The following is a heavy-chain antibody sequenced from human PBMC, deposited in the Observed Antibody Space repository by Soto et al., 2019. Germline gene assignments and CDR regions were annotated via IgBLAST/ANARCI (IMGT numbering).Heavy chain of an antibody. V-gene: IGHV1-18*01. J-gene: IGHJ6*03. CDR1: GYTFSSYP. CDR3: ARGTVAPAAIDYMDV. CDR2: ISPYNGNT. Sequence: GASVKVSCKASGYTFSSYPITWVRQAPAQGPEWMGWISPYNGNTNYAQNVQGRVTMTTDTSTTTAYMELRSLRSDDTALYYCARGTVAPAAIDYMDVWGKGTTVTVSS. D-gene: IGHD2-2*01.